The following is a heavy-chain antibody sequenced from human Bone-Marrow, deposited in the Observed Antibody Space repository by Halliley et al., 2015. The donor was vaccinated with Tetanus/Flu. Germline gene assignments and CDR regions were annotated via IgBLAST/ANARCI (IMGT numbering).Heavy chain of an antibody. CDR3: ARVAAKVTMSWDYYYGMDV. Sequence: TGSTYSNYAESVKGRFTISRDNAKNSLHLQMNSLGVEDTAVYYCARVAAKVTMSWDYYYGMDVWGQGTTVTVSS. D-gene: IGHD4-17*01. J-gene: IGHJ6*02. CDR2: TGSTYS. V-gene: IGHV3-11*03.